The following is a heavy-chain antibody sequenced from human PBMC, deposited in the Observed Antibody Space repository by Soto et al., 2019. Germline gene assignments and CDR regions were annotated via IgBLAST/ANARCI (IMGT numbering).Heavy chain of an antibody. CDR2: IYYSGNT. Sequence: SETLSLTCTAAGASISSYYWCWIRQPPGGGLEWIGYIYYSGNTNYNPSLKSRVTISVDTSKNQFSLKLSSVTAADTAVYYCARDRTGTTNWGQGTLVTVSS. V-gene: IGHV4-59*01. D-gene: IGHD4-17*01. CDR3: ARDRTGTTN. J-gene: IGHJ4*02. CDR1: GASISSYY.